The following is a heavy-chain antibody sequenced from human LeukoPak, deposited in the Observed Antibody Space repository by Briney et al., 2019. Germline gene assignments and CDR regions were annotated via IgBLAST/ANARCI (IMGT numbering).Heavy chain of an antibody. CDR3: TTDHGDYAFDV. Sequence: GSLRLSCATSGLTFTNAWLTWVRQAPGKGLEWVGRSKGKTVGGTTDYAAPVRDRFTISRDDSRDTLYLQMNSLKTDDTAVYYCTTDHGDYAFDVWGQGTMVTVSS. D-gene: IGHD3-3*01. V-gene: IGHV3-15*05. J-gene: IGHJ3*01. CDR2: SKGKTVGGTT. CDR1: GLTFTNAW.